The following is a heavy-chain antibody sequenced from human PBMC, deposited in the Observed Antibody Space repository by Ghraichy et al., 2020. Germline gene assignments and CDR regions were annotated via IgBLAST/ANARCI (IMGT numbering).Heavy chain of an antibody. J-gene: IGHJ5*02. V-gene: IGHV3-23*01. CDR2: ISGSGSST. D-gene: IGHD4-17*01. Sequence: GGSLRLSCAASGFTFSTYAMSWVRQTPGKGLEWVSSISGSGSSTYYADSVKGRFTISRDNSKNTLYLQMNSLRAEDTALYYCAKKVETTVTTIWFDPWGQGTLVTVSS. CDR3: AKKVETTVTTIWFDP. CDR1: GFTFSTYA.